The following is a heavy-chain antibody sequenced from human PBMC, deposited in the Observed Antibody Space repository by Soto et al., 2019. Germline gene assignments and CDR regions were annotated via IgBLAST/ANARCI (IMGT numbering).Heavy chain of an antibody. D-gene: IGHD1-1*01. CDR1: RYIFTAYF. CDR3: ASHDPGARFDP. J-gene: IGHJ5*02. Sequence: QVQLVQSGAEVKKPGASVKVSCKAPRYIFTAYFMHWVRQAPGQGLEWMGWINPNNGATHYGLSFHGRVTMNRDTSISTAYMELSSLRSDDTAVYYCASHDPGARFDPWGQGTLVIVSS. V-gene: IGHV1-2*02. CDR2: INPNNGAT.